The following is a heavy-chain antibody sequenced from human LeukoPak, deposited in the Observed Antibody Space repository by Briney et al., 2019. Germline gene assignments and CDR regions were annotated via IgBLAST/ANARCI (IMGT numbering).Heavy chain of an antibody. V-gene: IGHV1-18*01. Sequence: AALKYTCKASNYTCASCGMSWWRPPPAQGLEEMVWISGYNRNTHYAQNFQGRVTMTPDTSTNTAYMELRSLRSDDTAMYYCARSSGYSYGDYYYGMDVWGRGTTVTVSS. CDR2: ISGYNRNT. CDR3: ARSSGYSYGDYYYGMDV. CDR1: NYTCASCG. D-gene: IGHD5-18*01. J-gene: IGHJ6*02.